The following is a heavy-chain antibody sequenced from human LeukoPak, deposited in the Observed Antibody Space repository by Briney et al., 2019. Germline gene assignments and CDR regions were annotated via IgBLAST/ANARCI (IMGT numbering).Heavy chain of an antibody. Sequence: GGSLRLSCAASGFTFSSYGMHWVRQAPGKGLEWVAFIRYDGSNKYYADSVKGRFPISRDNSKNTLYLQMNSLRAEDTAVYYCAKDSVRYYYYYYMDVWGKGTTVTVSS. D-gene: IGHD1-1*01. CDR2: IRYDGSNK. J-gene: IGHJ6*03. CDR3: AKDSVRYYYYYYMDV. V-gene: IGHV3-30*02. CDR1: GFTFSSYG.